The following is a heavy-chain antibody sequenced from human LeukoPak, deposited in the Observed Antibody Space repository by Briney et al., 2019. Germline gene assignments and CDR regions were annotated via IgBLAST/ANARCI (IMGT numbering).Heavy chain of an antibody. CDR1: GFTFSDYS. J-gene: IGHJ5*02. D-gene: IGHD4-23*01. V-gene: IGHV3-21*01. Sequence: PGGSLRLSCAASGFTFSDYSMNWVRQAPGKGLEWVSAIIKSGSHIYYADSVKGRFTVSRDNANNSLYLQMTGLRAEDTAVYYCARGRGGDNSNWSDPWGPGTLVTVSS. CDR3: ARGRGGDNSNWSDP. CDR2: IIKSGSHI.